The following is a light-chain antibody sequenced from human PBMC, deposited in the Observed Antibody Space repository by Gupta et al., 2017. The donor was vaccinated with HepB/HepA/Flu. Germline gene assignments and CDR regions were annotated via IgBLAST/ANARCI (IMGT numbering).Light chain of an antibody. CDR3: AAWDDSLNGWV. Sequence: QSVLTQPPSASGTPGQRVPISCSGSSSHIGGNNVIWYQQLPGTAPKLLIHSNNQRPSGVPDRFSGSKSGTSASLAISGLQADDEGEYYCAAWDDSLNGWVFGGGTKLTVL. CDR1: SSHIGGNN. V-gene: IGLV1-44*01. J-gene: IGLJ3*02. CDR2: SNN.